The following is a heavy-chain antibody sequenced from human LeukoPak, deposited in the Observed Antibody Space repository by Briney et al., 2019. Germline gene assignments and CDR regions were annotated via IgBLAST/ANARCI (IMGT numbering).Heavy chain of an antibody. CDR1: GGSIGSYY. V-gene: IGHV4-59*01. D-gene: IGHD3-9*01. Sequence: SETLSLTCTVSGGSIGSYYWSWIRQPPGKGLEWIGYIYYSGSTNYIPSLKSRVTILVDTSKNQFSLKLSSVTAADTAVYYCARVKVDQFDPWGQGTLVTVSS. CDR2: IYYSGST. J-gene: IGHJ5*02. CDR3: ARVKVDQFDP.